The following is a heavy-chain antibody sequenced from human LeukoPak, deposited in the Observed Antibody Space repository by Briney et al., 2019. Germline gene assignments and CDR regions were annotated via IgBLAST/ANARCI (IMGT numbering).Heavy chain of an antibody. J-gene: IGHJ4*02. D-gene: IGHD3-22*01. Sequence: ASVKVSCKVSGYTLTELSMHWVRQAPGKGLEWMGGFDPEDGETIYAQKFQGRVTMTEDTSTDTAYMELSSLRSGDTAVYYCATHQTYYYDSSGYDLDYWGQGTLVTASS. V-gene: IGHV1-24*01. CDR1: GYTLTELS. CDR3: ATHQTYYYDSSGYDLDY. CDR2: FDPEDGET.